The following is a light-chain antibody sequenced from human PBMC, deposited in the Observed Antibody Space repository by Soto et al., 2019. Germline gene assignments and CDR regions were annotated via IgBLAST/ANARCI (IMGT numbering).Light chain of an antibody. CDR1: QSISTY. V-gene: IGKV1-39*01. CDR2: ATS. J-gene: IGKJ3*01. Sequence: DIQMTQSPSSLSASVGDRVTITCRASQSISTYLIWYQQKPGKAPKFLIYATSSLQRGVPSRFSGSGAGTDFTLTISRLEPEDFAVYYCRQRALWPPTFGPGTKVDIK. CDR3: RQRALWPPT.